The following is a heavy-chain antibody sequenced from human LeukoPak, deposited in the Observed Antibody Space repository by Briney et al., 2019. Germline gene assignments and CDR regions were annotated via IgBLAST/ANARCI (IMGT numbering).Heavy chain of an antibody. Sequence: SETLSLTCTVSGGSISSSSYYWGWIRQPPGKGLEWIGSIYYSGSTYYNPSLKSRVTISVDTSKNQFSLKLSSVTAADTAVYYCARRAKRSGRADSSSWYYFDYWGQGTLVTVSP. CDR1: GGSISSSSYY. D-gene: IGHD6-13*01. V-gene: IGHV4-39*07. CDR2: IYYSGST. CDR3: ARRAKRSGRADSSSWYYFDY. J-gene: IGHJ4*02.